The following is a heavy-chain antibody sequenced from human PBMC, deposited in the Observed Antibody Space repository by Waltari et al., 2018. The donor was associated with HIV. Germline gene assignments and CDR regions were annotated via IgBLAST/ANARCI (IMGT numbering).Heavy chain of an antibody. D-gene: IGHD2-21*02. Sequence: QLRLQESGSGLVKPSQTLSLTGVVSGGSISSGGYSWSWIRQPPGKGLEWIGNIYHSGISFYTPSLKSRVTISVDRSKNQLSLNLTSVTAADTGVYFCARGDPDYGMDVWGQGTTVTVS. CDR1: GGSISSGGYS. CDR2: IYHSGIS. V-gene: IGHV4-30-2*01. J-gene: IGHJ6*02. CDR3: ARGDPDYGMDV.